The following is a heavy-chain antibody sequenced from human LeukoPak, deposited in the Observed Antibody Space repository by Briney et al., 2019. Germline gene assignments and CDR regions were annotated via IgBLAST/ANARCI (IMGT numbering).Heavy chain of an antibody. CDR2: INPNSGGT. Sequence: ASVKVSCKASGGTFRSYAISWVRQAPGQGLEWMGWINPNSGGTNYAQKFQVRGTMTRDTSISTAYMELSRLRSDDTAVYYCARSAESSSWVEFDYWGQGTLVTVSS. CDR1: GGTFRSYA. J-gene: IGHJ4*02. D-gene: IGHD6-13*01. CDR3: ARSAESSSWVEFDY. V-gene: IGHV1-2*02.